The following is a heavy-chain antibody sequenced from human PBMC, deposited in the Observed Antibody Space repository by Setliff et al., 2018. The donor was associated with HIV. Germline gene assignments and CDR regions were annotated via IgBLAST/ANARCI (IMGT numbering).Heavy chain of an antibody. CDR3: ARIGSGWSVGWFDP. Sequence: SETLSLTCTVSGGSISSYYWSWIRQPPGKGLEWIGYIYYSGSTNYNPSLKSRVTISVDTSKNQFSLKLSSVIAADTAAYYCARIGSGWSVGWFDPWGQGTLVTVSS. V-gene: IGHV4-59*01. D-gene: IGHD6-13*01. J-gene: IGHJ5*02. CDR1: GGSISSYY. CDR2: IYYSGST.